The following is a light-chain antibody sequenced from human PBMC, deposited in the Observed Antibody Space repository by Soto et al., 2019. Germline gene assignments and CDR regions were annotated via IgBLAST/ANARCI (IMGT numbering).Light chain of an antibody. J-gene: IGKJ2*01. V-gene: IGKV3-20*01. Sequence: EIVLTQSPGTLSLSPGERATLSCRASQSVSSSYLAWYQQKPGQAPRLLIYGASSRATGLPDRFSGSGSGTDFPLTISRLEPEDFAVYYCQQYGSSPLMYTFGQGTKLEIK. CDR3: QQYGSSPLMYT. CDR1: QSVSSSY. CDR2: GAS.